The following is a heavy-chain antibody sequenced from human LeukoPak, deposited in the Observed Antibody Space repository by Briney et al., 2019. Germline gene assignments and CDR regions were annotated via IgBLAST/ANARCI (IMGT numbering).Heavy chain of an antibody. CDR3: ASARVVEVLATPTALDY. Sequence: PGGSLRLSCVAPGXTFSSYAMHWVRQAPGKGLEWVAIISYDGSDTYYTDSVKGRFTISRDNSKNTLYLQMNSLRVEDTAVYYCASARVVEVLATPTALDYWGQGTLVTVSS. CDR2: ISYDGSDT. J-gene: IGHJ4*02. V-gene: IGHV3-30-3*01. CDR1: GXTFSSYA. D-gene: IGHD2-2*01.